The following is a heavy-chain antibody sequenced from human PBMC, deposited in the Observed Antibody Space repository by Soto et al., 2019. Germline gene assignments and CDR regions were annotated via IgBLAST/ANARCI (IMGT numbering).Heavy chain of an antibody. J-gene: IGHJ5*02. CDR3: ARDGHDSSGYYYDWFDP. CDR1: GGSISSDY. V-gene: IGHV4-59*01. CDR2: IYYSGST. D-gene: IGHD3-22*01. Sequence: PSETLSLTCTVSGGSISSDYWSWIRQPPGKGLEWIGYIYYSGSTNYNPSLKSRVTISVDTSKNQFSLKLSSVTAADTAVYYCARDGHDSSGYYYDWFDPWGQGTLVTVSS.